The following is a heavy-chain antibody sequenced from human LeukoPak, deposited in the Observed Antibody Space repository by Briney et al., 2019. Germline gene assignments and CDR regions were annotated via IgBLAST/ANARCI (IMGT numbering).Heavy chain of an antibody. CDR2: IYHSGST. CDR3: ASTKFQLESGYY. Sequence: SETPSLTCAVSGYSITSGYYWGWIRQPPGKGLEWIGSIYHSGSTYYNPSLKSRVTISLDTSKNQFSLKLSSVTAADTAVYYCASTKFQLESGYYWGQGTLVTVSS. V-gene: IGHV4-38-2*01. J-gene: IGHJ4*02. D-gene: IGHD1-1*01. CDR1: GYSITSGYY.